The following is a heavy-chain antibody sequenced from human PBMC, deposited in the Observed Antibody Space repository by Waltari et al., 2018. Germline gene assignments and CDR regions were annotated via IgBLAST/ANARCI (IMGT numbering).Heavy chain of an antibody. CDR1: GSGFTDHY. J-gene: IGHJ4*02. D-gene: IGHD3-3*01. CDR2: LNPKTGGT. Sequence: QVQLVQSGAQMRKPGASVKVSCKASGSGFTDHYIHWLRQAPGQGLEWMGWLNPKTGGTNYAQRFQGRITMTSDTSISTTYMEMSGLISDDTAIYFCARAGTRSNDYWSTFYSYFDHWGQGTLVTVSS. CDR3: ARAGTRSNDYWSTFYSYFDH. V-gene: IGHV1-2*02.